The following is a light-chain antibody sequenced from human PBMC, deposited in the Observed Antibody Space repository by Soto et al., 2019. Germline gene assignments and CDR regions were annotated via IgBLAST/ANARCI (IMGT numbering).Light chain of an antibody. J-gene: IGKJ5*01. Sequence: DIQMTQSPSTLSASVGDRVTLTCRASQSVSSSYLAWYQQKPGQAPRLLIHGAPSRATGIPDRISGSGSGTDFTLTISRLEPEDFAVYYCQQYGSSPITFGQGTRLEIK. CDR2: GAP. CDR3: QQYGSSPIT. CDR1: QSVSSSY. V-gene: IGKV3-20*01.